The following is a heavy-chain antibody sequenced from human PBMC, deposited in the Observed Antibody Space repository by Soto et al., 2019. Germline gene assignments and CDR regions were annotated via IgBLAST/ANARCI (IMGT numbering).Heavy chain of an antibody. CDR2: IYHSGST. Sequence: QVQLQESGPGLVKPSGTLSLTCAVSGGSISSSXXWXXVRQPPGKGLQWIGEIYHSGSTNYIPSLKSRVTISVDKSRNQFSLKLSSVTAADTAVYYCARRWGEGRVDYWGQGTLVTVSS. V-gene: IGHV4-4*02. J-gene: IGHJ4*02. D-gene: IGHD3-10*01. CDR3: ARRWGEGRVDY. CDR1: GGSISSSXX.